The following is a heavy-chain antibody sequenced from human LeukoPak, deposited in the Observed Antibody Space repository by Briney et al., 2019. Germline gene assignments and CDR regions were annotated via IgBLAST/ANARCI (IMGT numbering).Heavy chain of an antibody. J-gene: IGHJ4*02. V-gene: IGHV4-34*01. CDR2: INHSGST. Sequence: SETLSLTCAVYGGSFSGYYWSRIRQPPGKGLEWIGEINHSGSTNYNPSLKSRVTISVDTSKNQFSLKLSSVTAADTAVYYCARDRYYYDSSGYYVFDYWGQGTLVTVSS. D-gene: IGHD3-22*01. CDR3: ARDRYYYDSSGYYVFDY. CDR1: GGSFSGYY.